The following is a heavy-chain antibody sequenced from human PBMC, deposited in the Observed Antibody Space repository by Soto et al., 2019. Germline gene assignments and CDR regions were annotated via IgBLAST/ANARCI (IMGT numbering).Heavy chain of an antibody. CDR2: IWYDGSNK. J-gene: IGHJ4*02. CDR3: ARDGPSQYGEEGYFDY. D-gene: IGHD2-21*01. Sequence: PGGSLRLSCAASGFTFSSYGMHWVRQAPGKGLEWVAVIWYDGSNKYYADSVKGRFTISRDNSKNTLYLQMNSLSAEDTAVYYCARDGPSQYGEEGYFDYWGQGTLVTVSS. CDR1: GFTFSSYG. V-gene: IGHV3-33*01.